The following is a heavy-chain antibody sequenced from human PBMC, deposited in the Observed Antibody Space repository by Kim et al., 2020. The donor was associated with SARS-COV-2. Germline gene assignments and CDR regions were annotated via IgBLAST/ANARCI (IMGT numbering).Heavy chain of an antibody. CDR3: ATGVAMIVGGDAFDI. J-gene: IGHJ3*02. V-gene: IGHV1-24*01. D-gene: IGHD3-22*01. Sequence: QKFQSRVTMTEDTSTDTAYMELSSLRTEDTAVYYCATGVAMIVGGDAFDIWGQGTMVTVSS.